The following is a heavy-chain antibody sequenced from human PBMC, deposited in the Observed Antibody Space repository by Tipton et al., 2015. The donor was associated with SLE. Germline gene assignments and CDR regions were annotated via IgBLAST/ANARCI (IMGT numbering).Heavy chain of an antibody. CDR2: INHSGST. V-gene: IGHV4-34*08. CDR1: GFTFSSYG. CDR3: AYGVVAATDDY. Sequence: LRLSCAASGFTFSSYGMHWVRQAPGKGLEWIGEINHSGSTNYNPSLKSRVTISVDKSISTAYLQWSSLKASDTAMYYCAYGVVAATDDYWGQGTLVTVSS. J-gene: IGHJ4*02. D-gene: IGHD2-15*01.